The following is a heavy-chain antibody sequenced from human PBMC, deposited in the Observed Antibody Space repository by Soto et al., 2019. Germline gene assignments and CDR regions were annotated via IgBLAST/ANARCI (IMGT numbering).Heavy chain of an antibody. Sequence: QVQLVQSGAEVKKPGSSVKVSCKASGGTFSNYTISWVRQAPGQGLEWMGRIIPILGIANYAQKFQGRVTMTADKSTSTAYMELSSLRSEDTAVYYCARAERGYSGYDYVDYFDYWGQGTLVTVSS. CDR3: ARAERGYSGYDYVDYFDY. CDR1: GGTFSNYT. CDR2: IIPILGIA. V-gene: IGHV1-69*02. D-gene: IGHD5-12*01. J-gene: IGHJ4*02.